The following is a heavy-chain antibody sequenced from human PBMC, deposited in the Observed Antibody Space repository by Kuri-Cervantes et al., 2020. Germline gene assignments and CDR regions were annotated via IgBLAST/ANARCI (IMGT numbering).Heavy chain of an antibody. J-gene: IGHJ4*02. D-gene: IGHD3-16*01. Sequence: GGSLRLSCAASGFTFSSYEMNWVRQAPGKGLEWVSYISSSGSTIYYADSVKGRFTIPRDNAKNSLYLQMNSLRAEDTAVYYCARGGYALAVCDYWGQGTLVTVSS. CDR2: ISSSGSTI. CDR3: ARGGYALAVCDY. CDR1: GFTFSSYE. V-gene: IGHV3-48*03.